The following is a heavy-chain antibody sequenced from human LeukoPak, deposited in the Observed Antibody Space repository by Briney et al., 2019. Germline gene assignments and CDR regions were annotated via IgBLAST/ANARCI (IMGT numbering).Heavy chain of an antibody. CDR1: GFTFSSYG. J-gene: IGHJ4*02. Sequence: GGSLRLSCAASGFTFSSYGMHWVRQAPGKGLEWVAFIRYDGGNKYYADSVKGRFTISRDNSKNTLYLQMNSLRAEDTAVYYCAKDVETTVVTDYFDYWGQGTLVTVSS. V-gene: IGHV3-30*02. CDR2: IRYDGGNK. CDR3: AKDVETTVVTDYFDY. D-gene: IGHD4-23*01.